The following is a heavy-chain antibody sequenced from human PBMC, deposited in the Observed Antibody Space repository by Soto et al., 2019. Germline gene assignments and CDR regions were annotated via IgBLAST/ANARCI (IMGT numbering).Heavy chain of an antibody. CDR1: GGSISSGGYY. Sequence: PSETLSLTCTVSGGSISSGGYYWSWIRQHPGKGLEWIGYIYYSGSTYYNPSLKSRVTISVDTSKNQFSLKLTSVTAADTAVYYCARLQWADYGGIFAHWGQGTLVNFSS. CDR3: ARLQWADYGGIFAH. J-gene: IGHJ5*02. CDR2: IYYSGST. V-gene: IGHV4-31*03. D-gene: IGHD4-17*01.